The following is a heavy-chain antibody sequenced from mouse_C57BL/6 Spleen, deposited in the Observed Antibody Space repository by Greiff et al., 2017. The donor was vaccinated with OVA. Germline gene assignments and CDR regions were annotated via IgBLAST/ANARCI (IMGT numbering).Heavy chain of an antibody. CDR1: GFTFSDYG. CDR3: ARRAGSRYAMDY. Sequence: EVMLVESGGGLVKPGGSLKLSCAASGFTFSDYGMHWVRQAPEKGLEWVAYISSGSSTIYYADTVKGRFTISRDNAKNTLFLQMTSLRSEDTAMYYCARRAGSRYAMDYWGQGTSVTVSS. CDR2: ISSGSSTI. D-gene: IGHD1-1*01. V-gene: IGHV5-17*01. J-gene: IGHJ4*01.